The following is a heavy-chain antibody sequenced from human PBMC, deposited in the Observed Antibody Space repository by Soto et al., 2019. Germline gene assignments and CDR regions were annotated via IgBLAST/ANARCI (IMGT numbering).Heavy chain of an antibody. Sequence: QVQLVESGGGVVQPERSLRLSCAASGFTFSSYGMHWVRQAPGKGLEWVAVIWYDGSNKYYADSVKGRFTISRDNSKNTLYLQMNSLRAEDTAVYYCARGYSGYEYFDYWGQGTLVTVSS. D-gene: IGHD5-12*01. CDR1: GFTFSSYG. J-gene: IGHJ4*02. CDR3: ARGYSGYEYFDY. V-gene: IGHV3-33*01. CDR2: IWYDGSNK.